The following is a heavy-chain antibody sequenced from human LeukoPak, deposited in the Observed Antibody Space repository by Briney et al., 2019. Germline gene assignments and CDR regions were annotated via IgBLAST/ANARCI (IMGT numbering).Heavy chain of an antibody. Sequence: ASVKVSCKASGYTFTGYYMHWVRQAPGQGLEWMGWINPNSGGTNYAQKFQGRVTITADKSTSTAYMELSSLRSEDTAVYYCASGEEHSSGWEGGDAFDIWGQGTMVTVSS. CDR2: INPNSGGT. CDR1: GYTFTGYY. CDR3: ASGEEHSSGWEGGDAFDI. D-gene: IGHD6-19*01. J-gene: IGHJ3*02. V-gene: IGHV1-2*02.